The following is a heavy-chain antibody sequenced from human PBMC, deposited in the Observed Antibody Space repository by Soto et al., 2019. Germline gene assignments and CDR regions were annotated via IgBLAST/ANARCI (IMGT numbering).Heavy chain of an antibody. CDR3: ARVPGH. Sequence: PWETLSLTCTVSGGSISRYCWRWGRQLPGKGLEWIGYIYYSGTTNYNASAKSRVTLSVHSSKNLFSLKLCSVSVAETAVCYCARVPGHWGQGTLVTVSS. CDR1: GGSISRYC. V-gene: IGHV4-59*08. J-gene: IGHJ4*02. CDR2: IYYSGTT.